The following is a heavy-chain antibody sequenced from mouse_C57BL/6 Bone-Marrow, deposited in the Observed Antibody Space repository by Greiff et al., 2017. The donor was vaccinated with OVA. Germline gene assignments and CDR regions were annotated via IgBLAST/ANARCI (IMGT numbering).Heavy chain of an antibody. V-gene: IGHV1-50*01. CDR3: ATYDYYLYSFDY. Sequence: QVQLQQPGAELVKPGASVKLSCKASGYTFTSYWMQWVKQRPGQGLEWIGEIDPSDSYTNYNQKFKGKATLTVDTSSSTAYMQLSSLTAEDSAVYYCATYDYYLYSFDYWGQGTTLTVSS. D-gene: IGHD2-4*01. CDR1: GYTFTSYW. J-gene: IGHJ2*01. CDR2: IDPSDSYT.